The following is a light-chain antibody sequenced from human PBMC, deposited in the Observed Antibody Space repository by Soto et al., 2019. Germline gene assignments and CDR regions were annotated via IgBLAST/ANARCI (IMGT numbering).Light chain of an antibody. CDR3: CSYAGSYTLL. V-gene: IGLV2-11*01. J-gene: IGLJ3*02. CDR2: DVS. CDR1: SSDVGGYNF. Sequence: QSALTQPRSVSGSPGQSVTISCTGTSSDVGGYNFVSWYQHHPGKAPKLMIYDVSKRPSGVPDRFSGSKSGSTASLTISGLQAEDEADYSCCSYAGSYTLLFGGGTKLTVL.